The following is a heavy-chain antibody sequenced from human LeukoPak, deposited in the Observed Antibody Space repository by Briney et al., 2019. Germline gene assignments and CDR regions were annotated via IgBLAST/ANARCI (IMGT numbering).Heavy chain of an antibody. J-gene: IGHJ6*02. CDR1: GGSFSGYY. V-gene: IGHV3-11*01. Sequence: LSLTCAVYGGSFSGYYWSWIRQAPGKGLEWVSYISSSGSTIYYADSVKGRFTISRDNAKNSLYLQMNSLRAEDTAVYYCARVTYYYDSSGYLHHNYYYGMDVWGQGTTVTVSS. CDR2: ISSSGSTI. CDR3: ARVTYYYDSSGYLHHNYYYGMDV. D-gene: IGHD3-22*01.